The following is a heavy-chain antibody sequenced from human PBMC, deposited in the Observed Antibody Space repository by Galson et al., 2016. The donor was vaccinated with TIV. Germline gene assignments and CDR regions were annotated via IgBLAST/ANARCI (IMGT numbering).Heavy chain of an antibody. Sequence: SLRLSCAASGFTFDEYAIHWVRQGPGKGLEWLSSISWNSDKKLYAASVKGRFTISRDNAKNSLSLQMNSLRPEDTALYYCVKGAGRYSRSWYFDYWGQGTLVTVSS. J-gene: IGHJ4*02. V-gene: IGHV3-9*01. D-gene: IGHD1-26*01. CDR3: VKGAGRYSRSWYFDY. CDR2: ISWNSDKK. CDR1: GFTFDEYA.